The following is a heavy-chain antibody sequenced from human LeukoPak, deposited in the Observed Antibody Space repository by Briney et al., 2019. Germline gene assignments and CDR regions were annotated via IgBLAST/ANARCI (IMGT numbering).Heavy chain of an antibody. CDR3: ARVGYYDSSGAHDY. D-gene: IGHD3-22*01. CDR2: INHSGST. V-gene: IGHV4-34*01. Sequence: SETLSLTCAVYGGSFSGYYWSWIRQPPGKGLEWIGEINHSGSTNYNPSLKSRVTISVDTSKNQFSLKLSSVTAADTAVYYCARVGYYDSSGAHDYWGQGTLVTVSS. J-gene: IGHJ4*02. CDR1: GGSFSGYY.